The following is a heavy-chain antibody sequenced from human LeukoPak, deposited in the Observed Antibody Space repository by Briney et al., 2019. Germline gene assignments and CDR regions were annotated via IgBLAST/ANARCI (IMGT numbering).Heavy chain of an antibody. CDR3: ARMYSSGWYLYYMDV. D-gene: IGHD6-19*01. V-gene: IGHV1-18*01. CDR1: GYTFTSYG. CDR2: ISAYNGST. J-gene: IGHJ6*03. Sequence: ASVKVSCKASGYTFTSYGISWVRQAPGQGLEWMGWISAYNGSTNYAQKLQGRVTMTTDTSTSTAYMELRSLRSDDTAVYYCARMYSSGWYLYYMDVWGKGTTVTVSS.